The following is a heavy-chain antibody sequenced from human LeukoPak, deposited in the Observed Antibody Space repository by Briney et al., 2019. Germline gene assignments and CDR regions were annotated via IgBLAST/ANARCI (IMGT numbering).Heavy chain of an antibody. Sequence: SVKVSCKASGGTFSSYAISWVRQAPGQGLEWMGGIIPIFGTANYAQKFQGRVTITADESTSTAYMELSSLRSEDTAVYYCARDIVVVTAIPLDYWGQGTLVTVSS. CDR2: IIPIFGTA. CDR1: GGTFSSYA. V-gene: IGHV1-69*13. D-gene: IGHD2-21*02. J-gene: IGHJ4*02. CDR3: ARDIVVVTAIPLDY.